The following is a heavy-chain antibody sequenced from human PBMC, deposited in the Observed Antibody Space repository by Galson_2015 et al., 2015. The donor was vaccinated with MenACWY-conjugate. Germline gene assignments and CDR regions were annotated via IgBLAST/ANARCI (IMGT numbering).Heavy chain of an antibody. CDR2: TYYRSKWYN. D-gene: IGHD3-10*01. V-gene: IGHV6-1*01. J-gene: IGHJ4*02. CDR1: GDSVSSNSAA. CDR3: ARDRILTYYYGSGSYLVRYCDY. Sequence: CAISGDSVSSNSAAWNWIRQSPSRGLEWLGRTYYRSKWYNDYAVSVKSRITINPDTSKNQFSLQLNSVTPEDTAVYYCARDRILTYYYGSGSYLVRYCDYWGQGTLVTVSS.